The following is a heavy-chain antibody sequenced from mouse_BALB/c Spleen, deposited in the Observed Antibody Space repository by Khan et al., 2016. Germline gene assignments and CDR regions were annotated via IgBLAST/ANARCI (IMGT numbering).Heavy chain of an antibody. CDR2: ISYSGST. CDR1: GDSITSGY. Sequence: VQLKESGPSLAKPSQTLSLTCPVTGDSITSGYWNWIRKFPGNKLEYMGYISYSGSTYYNPSLKSRISITRDTSMNQYYLQSNSVTTEDTATYYCTRYCSGSNTMDYRGQGTSVTVSS. J-gene: IGHJ4*01. CDR3: TRYCSGSNTMDY. V-gene: IGHV3-8*02. D-gene: IGHD1-1*01.